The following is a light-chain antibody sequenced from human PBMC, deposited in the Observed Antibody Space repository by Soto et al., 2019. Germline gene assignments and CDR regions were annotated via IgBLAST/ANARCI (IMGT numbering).Light chain of an antibody. CDR1: TSNSGAGYD. J-gene: IGLJ3*02. V-gene: IGLV1-40*01. CDR3: QTYDSSLSGSWL. CDR2: SNH. Sequence: QSILTQPPSGSGAPGQRVSISCTWNTSNSGAGYDVHWYQPLPGMAPKVLIYSNHNRPSAVPDRFSGSKAGTSASLAITGLQAEDDADYYCQTYDSSLSGSWLFGGGTKVTVL.